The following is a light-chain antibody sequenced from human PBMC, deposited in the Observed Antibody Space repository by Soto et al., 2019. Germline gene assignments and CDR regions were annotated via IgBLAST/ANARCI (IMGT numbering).Light chain of an antibody. J-gene: IGLJ1*01. V-gene: IGLV2-23*01. CDR2: EGS. CDR1: SSDVGSYNL. CDR3: CSYAGRTTPPYF. Sequence: QSVLTQPASVSGSPGQSITISCTGTSSDVGSYNLVSWYQQHPGKAPKLMIYEGSKRPSGVSNRFSGSKSGNTASLTISGLQAEEEAVYSCCSYAGRTTPPYFFGTGPKVTAL.